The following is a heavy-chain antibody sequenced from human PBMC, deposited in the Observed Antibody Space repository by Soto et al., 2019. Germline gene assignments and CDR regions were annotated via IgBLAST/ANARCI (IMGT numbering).Heavy chain of an antibody. Sequence: SETLSLTCTGSGGSITSSYWSWIRRPPGKGLEWIAYIYDTGISGYTPSTSYNPSLKSRVTMSVDTSKSQFSLKSTSVTAADTAVYYCARGEDAFFYYGLDVWGQGITVPVSS. CDR1: GGSITSSY. CDR3: ARGEDAFFYYGLDV. J-gene: IGHJ6*02. V-gene: IGHV4-59*01. CDR2: IYDTGISGYTPST.